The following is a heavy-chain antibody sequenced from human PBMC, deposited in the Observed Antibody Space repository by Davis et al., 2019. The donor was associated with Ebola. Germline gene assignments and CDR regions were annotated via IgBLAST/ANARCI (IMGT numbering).Heavy chain of an antibody. V-gene: IGHV3-23*01. CDR2: ISGSGGST. CDR1: GFTFSSYA. CDR3: AKDSEDIVVVVAATLDY. D-gene: IGHD2-15*01. Sequence: GESLKISCAASGFTFSSYAMSWVRQAPGKGLEWVSAISGSGGSTYYADSVKGRFTISRDNSKNTLYLQMNSLRAEDTAVYYCAKDSEDIVVVVAATLDYWGQGTLVTVSS. J-gene: IGHJ4*02.